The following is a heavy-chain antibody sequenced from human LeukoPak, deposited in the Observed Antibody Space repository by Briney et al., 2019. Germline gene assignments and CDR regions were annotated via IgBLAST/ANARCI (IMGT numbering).Heavy chain of an antibody. CDR2: IYYSGST. D-gene: IGHD3-3*01. J-gene: IGHJ6*03. Sequence: SETLSLTCTVSGGPISSYYWSWIRQPPGKGLEWIGYIYYSGSTNYNPSLKSRVTISVDTSKNQFSLKLSSVTAADTAVYYCARFGVVTPYYYYYYMDVWGKGTTVTVSS. CDR1: GGPISSYY. CDR3: ARFGVVTPYYYYYYMDV. V-gene: IGHV4-59*01.